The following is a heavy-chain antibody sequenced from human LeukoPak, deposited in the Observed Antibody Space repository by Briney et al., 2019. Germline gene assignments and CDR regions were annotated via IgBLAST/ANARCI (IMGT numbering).Heavy chain of an antibody. CDR2: FDPEDGET. CDR3: ARVPFGG. D-gene: IGHD3-10*01. CDR1: GYTLTELS. J-gene: IGHJ6*02. Sequence: ASVKVSCKVSGYTLTELSMHWVRQAPGKGLEWMGGFDPEDGETIYAQKFQGRVTMTRNTSISTAYMELSSLRSEDTAVYYCARVPFGGWGQGTTVTVSS. V-gene: IGHV1-24*01.